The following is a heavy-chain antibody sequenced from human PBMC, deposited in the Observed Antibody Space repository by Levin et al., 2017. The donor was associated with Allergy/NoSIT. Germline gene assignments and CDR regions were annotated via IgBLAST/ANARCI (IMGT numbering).Heavy chain of an antibody. J-gene: IGHJ3*02. CDR2: INPNSGGT. CDR1: GYTFTGYY. Sequence: ASVKVSCKASGYTFTGYYMHWVRQAPGQGLEWMGWINPNSGGTNYAQKFQGRVTMTRDTSISTAYMELSRLRSDDTAVYYCARVKGRVVVAGAAFDIWGQGTMVTVSS. CDR3: ARVKGRVVVAGAAFDI. V-gene: IGHV1-2*02. D-gene: IGHD2-15*01.